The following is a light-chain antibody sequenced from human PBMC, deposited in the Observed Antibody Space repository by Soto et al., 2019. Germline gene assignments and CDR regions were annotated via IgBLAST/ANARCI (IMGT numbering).Light chain of an antibody. V-gene: IGKV1-39*01. CDR1: QSISSY. CDR2: AAS. J-gene: IGKJ3*01. Sequence: IQMTQSPSSLSASVGDRVTINCRAGQSISSYLNWYQQKPGKAPKLLIYAASSLQSGVPSRFSGSGSGTDFSLTISSLQPEDFATYYCQQSYTTLFTFGPGTKVDIK. CDR3: QQSYTTLFT.